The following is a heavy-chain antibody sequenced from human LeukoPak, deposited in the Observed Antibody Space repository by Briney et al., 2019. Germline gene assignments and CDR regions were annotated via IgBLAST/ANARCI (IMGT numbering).Heavy chain of an antibody. CDR2: ISTNGGST. CDR1: GGPINNYY. J-gene: IGHJ6*01. V-gene: IGHV3-64D*06. CDR3: VKGHDDHYYGMVV. D-gene: IGHD1-1*01. Sequence: QSSDTLSLTCTVSGGPINNYYWTWIRQPPGKGLDYVLAISTNGGSTYYADSVRGRFTISRDSSKNTLYLQMNSLRAEHTAVYYCVKGHDDHYYGMVVWGQGTTVTVSS.